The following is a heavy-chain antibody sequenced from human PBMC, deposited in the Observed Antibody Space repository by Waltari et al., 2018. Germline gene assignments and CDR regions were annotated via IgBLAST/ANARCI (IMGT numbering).Heavy chain of an antibody. CDR1: GGTFSSYA. V-gene: IGHV1-69*04. CDR2: SIPILGIA. D-gene: IGHD3-9*01. J-gene: IGHJ4*02. CDR3: ATHPTYDILTGYPIY. Sequence: QVQLVQSGAEVKKPGSSVKVSCKASGGTFSSYAISWVRQAPGQGLEWTGRSIPILGIANYARKFQGRVTLTADESPSTAYMGLSSLRSKDTAVYYCATHPTYDILTGYPIYWGQGTLVTVSS.